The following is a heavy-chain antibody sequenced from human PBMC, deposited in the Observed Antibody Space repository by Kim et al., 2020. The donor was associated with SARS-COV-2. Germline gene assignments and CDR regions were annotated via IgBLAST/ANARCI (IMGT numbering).Heavy chain of an antibody. CDR3: ARSLWFGELSPWGY. CDR1: GGTFSSYA. CDR2: IIPIFGTA. J-gene: IGHJ4*02. D-gene: IGHD3-10*01. Sequence: SVKVSCKASGGTFSSYAISWVRQAPGQGLEWMGGIIPIFGTANYAQKFQGRVTITADESTSTAYMELSSLRSEDTAVYYCARSLWFGELSPWGYWGQGTLVTVSS. V-gene: IGHV1-69*13.